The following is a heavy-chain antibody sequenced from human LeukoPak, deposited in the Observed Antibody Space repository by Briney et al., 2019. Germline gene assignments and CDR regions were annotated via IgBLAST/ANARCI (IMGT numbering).Heavy chain of an antibody. CDR1: RFTFSSYG. CDR2: ISGSGGST. CDR3: AKTSGWYYFDY. D-gene: IGHD6-19*01. V-gene: IGHV3-23*01. Sequence: GGSLRLSCAASRFTFSSYGMSWVRQAPGEGLEWVSVISGSGGSTYYADSVKGRFTFSRDNSKNTLYLQMNSLRAEDTAVYYCAKTSGWYYFDYWGQGTLVTVSS. J-gene: IGHJ4*02.